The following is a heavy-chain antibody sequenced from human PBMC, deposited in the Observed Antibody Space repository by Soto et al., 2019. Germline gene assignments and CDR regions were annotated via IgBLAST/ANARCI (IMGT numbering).Heavy chain of an antibody. J-gene: IGHJ6*03. CDR1: GYSFTSYW. V-gene: IGHV5-51*01. CDR2: IYPGDSDT. D-gene: IGHD3-10*01. CDR3: SILHRVRGVIDYYYYLDG. Sequence: GESLKISCKGSGYSFTSYWIGWVRPMPGKGLEWMGIIYPGDSDTRYSPSFQGQVTISADKSISTAYLQWSSLKASDTAIYYCSILHRVRGVIDYYYYLDGWGKGTTVTVSS.